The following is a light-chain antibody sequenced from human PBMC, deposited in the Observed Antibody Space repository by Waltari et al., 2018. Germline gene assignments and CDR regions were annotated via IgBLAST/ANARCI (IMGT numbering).Light chain of an antibody. CDR2: KVS. J-gene: IGKJ2*01. V-gene: IGKV2-30*02. Sequence: DVVMTQSPLSLPVTLGQPASISCRSSQSLVQSDGNTYLNWFKQRPGQSPRRLIYKVSNRDSGVPDRFSGSGSGTDFTLKISRVEAEDVGVYYCMQGTHYTFGQGTKLEIK. CDR1: QSLVQSDGNTY. CDR3: MQGTHYT.